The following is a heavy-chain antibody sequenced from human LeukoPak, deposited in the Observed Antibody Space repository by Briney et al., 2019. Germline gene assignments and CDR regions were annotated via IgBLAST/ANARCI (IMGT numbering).Heavy chain of an antibody. V-gene: IGHV4-59*01. J-gene: IGHJ6*03. CDR3: ARVMGYYYYMDV. D-gene: IGHD3-10*01. Sequence: PSETLSLTCTAAGGSISSYYGSWIRQPPGKGLEWIGYIYYSGSTNYNPSLKSPVTISVDTSKNQFSLKLSSVTAADTAVYYCARVMGYYYYMDVWGKGTTVTVSS. CDR1: GGSISSYY. CDR2: IYYSGST.